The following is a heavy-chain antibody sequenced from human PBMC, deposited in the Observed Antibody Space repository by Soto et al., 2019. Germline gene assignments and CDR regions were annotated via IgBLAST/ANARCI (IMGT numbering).Heavy chain of an antibody. V-gene: IGHV1-2*02. CDR2: INPNSGGT. J-gene: IGHJ4*02. CDR1: GYTFTGYY. CDR3: ARASSDTYYDFWSGSSLDY. Sequence: GASVKVSCKASGYTFTGYYMHWVRQAPGQGLEWMGWINPNSGGTNYAQKFQGRVTMTRDNSKNTLYLQMNSLRAEDTAVYYCARASSDTYYDFWSGSSLDYWGQGTLVTVSS. D-gene: IGHD3-3*01.